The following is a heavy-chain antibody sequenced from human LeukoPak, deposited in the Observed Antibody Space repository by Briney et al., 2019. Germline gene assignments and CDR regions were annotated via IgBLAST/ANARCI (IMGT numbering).Heavy chain of an antibody. Sequence: GGSLRLSCTACGFTFGDYAMSWVRQAPGKGLEWVAYIWYDGSNKYYTDSVKGRFTISRDNSENTLYLQMNSLRAEDTAVYYCARSYYYDSSHTADYWGQGTLVTVSS. CDR1: GFTFGDYA. J-gene: IGHJ4*02. CDR2: IWYDGSNK. V-gene: IGHV3-33*01. CDR3: ARSYYYDSSHTADY. D-gene: IGHD3-22*01.